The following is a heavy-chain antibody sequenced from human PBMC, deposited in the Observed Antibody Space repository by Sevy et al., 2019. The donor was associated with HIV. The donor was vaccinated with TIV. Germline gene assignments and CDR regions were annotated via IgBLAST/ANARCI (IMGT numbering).Heavy chain of an antibody. CDR2: IYPGDSDT. J-gene: IGHJ6*02. D-gene: IGHD2-15*01. Sequence: GESLKISCKGSGYSFSNYWIGWVRQMPGKGLEWMGIIYPGDSDTRDSPSFQGQVTISADKSINTAYLQWSSLGASDTAMYYCARFGSYRLAYYGMDVWGQGTTVTVSS. V-gene: IGHV5-51*01. CDR3: ARFGSYRLAYYGMDV. CDR1: GYSFSNYW.